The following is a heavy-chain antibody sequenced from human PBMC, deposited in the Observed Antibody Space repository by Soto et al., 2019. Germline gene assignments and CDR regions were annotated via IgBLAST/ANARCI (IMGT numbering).Heavy chain of an antibody. D-gene: IGHD4-17*01. CDR2: INPSGGST. CDR3: ARDQTTVVPTGAFDI. Sequence: VSVKVSCKASGYTFTSYYMHWVRQAPGQGLEWMGIINPSGGSTSYAQKFQGRVTMTRNTSTSTVYMELSSLRSEDTAVYYCARDQTTVVPTGAFDIWGQGTMVTVSS. J-gene: IGHJ3*02. V-gene: IGHV1-46*01. CDR1: GYTFTSYY.